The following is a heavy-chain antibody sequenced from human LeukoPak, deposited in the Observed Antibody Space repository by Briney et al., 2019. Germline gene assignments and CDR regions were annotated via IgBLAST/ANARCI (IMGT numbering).Heavy chain of an antibody. CDR3: ARESGSYEAYFDY. J-gene: IGHJ4*02. CDR2: INPNGGST. Sequence: ASVKVSCKASGYTFTNFFMHWVRQAPGQGLEGMGIINPNGGSTRYAQKFQGRVTMNRDTSTSTVYMELSSLRSEDTAVYYCARESGSYEAYFDYWGQGTLVTVSS. V-gene: IGHV1-46*01. D-gene: IGHD1-26*01. CDR1: GYTFTNFF.